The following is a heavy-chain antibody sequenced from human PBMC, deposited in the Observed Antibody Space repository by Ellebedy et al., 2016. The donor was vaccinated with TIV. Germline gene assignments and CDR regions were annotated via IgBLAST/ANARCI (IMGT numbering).Heavy chain of an antibody. J-gene: IGHJ4*02. D-gene: IGHD3-10*01. CDR2: IRASNGNT. Sequence: AASVKVSCKASGHAFISYGFTWVRQAPGQGLEWMGWIRASNGNTPDSKKFQDRVTMTTDTSTRPAYMEMKSLRSDDTALYYCATNFYESGSPAHWGQGTLVTVSS. CDR3: ATNFYESGSPAH. V-gene: IGHV1-18*04. CDR1: GHAFISYG.